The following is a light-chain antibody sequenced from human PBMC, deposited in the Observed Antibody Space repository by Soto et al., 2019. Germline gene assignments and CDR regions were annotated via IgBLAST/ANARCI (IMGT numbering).Light chain of an antibody. J-gene: IGKJ4*01. V-gene: IGKV3D-7*01. Sequence: EIVMTQSPVTLSLSPGDRATLSCRASQSLSNTYISWYQQKPGQAPRLLIYGASTRATGIPARFSGSGSGTDFTLTISSLQPEDFALYYRHQHLDLPLTFGGGTKVDIK. CDR2: GAS. CDR3: HQHLDLPLT. CDR1: QSLSNTY.